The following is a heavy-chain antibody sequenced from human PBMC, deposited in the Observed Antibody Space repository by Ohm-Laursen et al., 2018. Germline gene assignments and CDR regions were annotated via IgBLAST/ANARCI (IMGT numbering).Heavy chain of an antibody. CDR1: GGSISSYY. V-gene: IGHV4-34*01. J-gene: IGHJ2*01. Sequence: GTLSLTCTVSGGSISSYYWSWIRQPPGKGLEWIGEINHRGSTDYNPSLKSRVTISVDTSKKQFSLKLSSVTAADTAMYYCAAWHGYFDIWGRGTLVTVSS. CDR2: INHRGST. CDR3: AAWHGYFDI.